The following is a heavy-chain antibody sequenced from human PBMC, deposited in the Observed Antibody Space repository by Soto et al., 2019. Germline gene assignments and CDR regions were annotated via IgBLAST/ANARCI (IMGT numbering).Heavy chain of an antibody. D-gene: IGHD3-22*01. Sequence: SETLSLTCTVSGGSISSSSYYWGWIRQPPGKGLEWIGSIYYSGSTYYNPSLKSRVTISVDTSKNQFSLKLSSVTAADTAVYYCARRARYYYDSSGYRYDAFDIWGQGTMVTVS. CDR2: IYYSGST. J-gene: IGHJ3*02. CDR1: GGSISSSSYY. V-gene: IGHV4-39*01. CDR3: ARRARYYYDSSGYRYDAFDI.